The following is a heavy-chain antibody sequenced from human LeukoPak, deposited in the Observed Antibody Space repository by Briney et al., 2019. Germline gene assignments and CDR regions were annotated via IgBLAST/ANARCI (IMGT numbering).Heavy chain of an antibody. J-gene: IGHJ3*02. CDR3: APVYGGNDAFDI. CDR1: GFTFSSYW. Sequence: PGRSLRLSCAASGFTFSSYWMHWVRRAPGKGLVWVSRINTDGSSTSYADSVKGRFTISRDNAKNTLYLQMNSLRAEDTAVYYCAPVYGGNDAFDIWGQGTMVTVSS. V-gene: IGHV3-74*01. D-gene: IGHD3-16*01. CDR2: INTDGSST.